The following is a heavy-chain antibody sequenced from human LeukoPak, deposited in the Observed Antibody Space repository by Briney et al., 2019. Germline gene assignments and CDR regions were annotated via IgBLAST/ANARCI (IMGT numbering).Heavy chain of an antibody. V-gene: IGHV3-74*01. CDR3: ARMDYYASGSPLDAFDI. J-gene: IGHJ3*02. CDR1: GFTFSSYW. D-gene: IGHD3-10*01. CDR2: INSDGSST. Sequence: GGSLRLSCAASGFTFSSYWMHWVRQGPGKGLVWVSRINSDGSSTSYADSVKGRFTISRDNAKKTLYLQMNSLRPEDTAVYSCARMDYYASGSPLDAFDIWGQGTVVTVSS.